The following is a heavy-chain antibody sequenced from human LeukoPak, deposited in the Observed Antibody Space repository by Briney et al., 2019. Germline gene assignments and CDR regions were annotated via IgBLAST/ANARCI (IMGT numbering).Heavy chain of an antibody. J-gene: IGHJ4*02. Sequence: ASVKVSCKASGYTFTSYGISWVRQAPGQGLEWMGWVSAYNGNTNYAQKLQGRVTMTTDTSTSTAYMELRSLRSDDTAVYYCARDFGYSSSYYFDYWGQGTLVTVSS. CDR3: ARDFGYSSSYYFDY. CDR1: GYTFTSYG. V-gene: IGHV1-18*01. CDR2: VSAYNGNT. D-gene: IGHD5-18*01.